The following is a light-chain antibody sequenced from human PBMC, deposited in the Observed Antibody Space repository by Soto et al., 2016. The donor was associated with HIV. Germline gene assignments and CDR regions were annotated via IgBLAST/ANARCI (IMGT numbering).Light chain of an antibody. CDR2: GRD. CDR1: SLRSYD. Sequence: SSELTQDPAVSVALGQTVTITCQGDSLRSYDASWFQQKPGQPPLLVIYGRDSRPSEIPDRFSGSSSGNTASLTITGAQAEDEADYYCDSRDSTNKYVIFGGGTKLTVL. V-gene: IGLV3-19*01. J-gene: IGLJ2*01. CDR3: DSRDSTNKYVI.